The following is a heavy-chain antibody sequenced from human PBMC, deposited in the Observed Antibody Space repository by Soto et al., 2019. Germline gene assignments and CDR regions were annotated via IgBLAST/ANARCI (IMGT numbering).Heavy chain of an antibody. CDR3: AKDKGKRYFDY. CDR1: GFTFSSYS. CDR2: ISSSSSYI. Sequence: SLRLSCAASGFTFSSYSMNWVRQAPGKGLEWVSSISSSSSYIYYADSVKGRFTISRDNAENSLYLLMNSLRVEDTAVYYCAKDKGKRYFDYWGQGILVTV. V-gene: IGHV3-21*01. J-gene: IGHJ4*02.